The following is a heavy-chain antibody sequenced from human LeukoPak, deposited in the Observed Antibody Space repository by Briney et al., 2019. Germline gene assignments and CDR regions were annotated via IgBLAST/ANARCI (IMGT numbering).Heavy chain of an antibody. D-gene: IGHD6-13*01. J-gene: IGHJ4*02. CDR1: GFTFSSYA. CDR3: AKKRVYGSSWSYFDY. Sequence: PGGSLRLSCAASGFTFSSYAMSWVRQAPGKGLEWVSAISGSGGSTYYADSVKGRFTISRDNSKNTLHLQMNSLRAEDTAVYYCAKKRVYGSSWSYFDYWGQGTLVTVSS. V-gene: IGHV3-23*01. CDR2: ISGSGGST.